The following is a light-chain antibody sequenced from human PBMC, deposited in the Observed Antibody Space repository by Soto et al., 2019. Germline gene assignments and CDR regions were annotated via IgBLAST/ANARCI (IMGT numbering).Light chain of an antibody. CDR3: QSCDSSLSGSGV. J-gene: IGLJ1*01. Sequence: SYELTQPPSVSVAPGQTATITCGGSNIGSKSVHWYQQRPGQAPVLVVYDDRDRPSGIPDRFSGSKSGTSASLAITGLQAEDEATYYCQSCDSSLSGSGVFGTGTKVTVL. V-gene: IGLV3-21*02. CDR1: NIGSKS. CDR2: DDR.